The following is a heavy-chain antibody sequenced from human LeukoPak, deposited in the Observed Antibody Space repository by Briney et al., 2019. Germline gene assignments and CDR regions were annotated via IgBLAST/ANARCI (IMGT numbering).Heavy chain of an antibody. CDR1: GGSISSCGYY. CDR3: ARAMVSSGYYY. Sequence: PSETLSLTCTVSGGSISSCGYYWSWIRQHPGKGLEWIGYIYYSGSTYYNPSLKSRVTISVDTSKNQFSLKLSSVTAADTAVYYCARAMVSSGYYYWSQGTLVTVSS. CDR2: IYYSGST. J-gene: IGHJ4*02. V-gene: IGHV4-31*03. D-gene: IGHD3-22*01.